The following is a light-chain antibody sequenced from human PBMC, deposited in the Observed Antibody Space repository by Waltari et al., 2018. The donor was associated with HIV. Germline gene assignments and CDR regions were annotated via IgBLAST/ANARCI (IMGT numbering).Light chain of an antibody. CDR1: SSNIGAHYG. Sequence: QSVLTQPPSVSGAPGQTVTISCTGSSSNIGAHYGVNWYQQRPGTAPRLLTFGDPNRPSGVPDRFSGSRSGTSASLAITGLQAEDESDYYCQSFDNSLSAVLFGGGTKLTVL. J-gene: IGLJ3*02. V-gene: IGLV1-40*01. CDR3: QSFDNSLSAVL. CDR2: GDP.